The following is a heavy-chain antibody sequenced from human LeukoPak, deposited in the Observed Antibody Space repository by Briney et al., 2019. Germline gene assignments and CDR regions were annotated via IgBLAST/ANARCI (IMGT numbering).Heavy chain of an antibody. D-gene: IGHD2-15*01. CDR2: ICSNGGST. CDR3: ARESPPEPCSGGSCYSAYDAFDI. CDR1: GFTFSSYA. Sequence: PGGSLRLSCAASGFTFSSYAMHWVRQAPGKGLEYVSAICSNGGSTYYANSVKGRFTISRDNSKNTLYLQMGSLRAEDMAVYYCARESPPEPCSGGSCYSAYDAFDIWGQGTMVTVSS. J-gene: IGHJ3*02. V-gene: IGHV3-64*01.